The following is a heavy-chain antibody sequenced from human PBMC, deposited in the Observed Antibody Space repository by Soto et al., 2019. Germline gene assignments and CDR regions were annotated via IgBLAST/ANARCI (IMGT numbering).Heavy chain of an antibody. J-gene: IGHJ4*02. CDR1: GFSLTTSGVG. CDR3: AHIHSYGTVLTFDY. Sequence: QITLKESGPTLMKPTQTLTLTCTFSGFSLTTSGVGVGWIRQPPGKALEWLALVYWDDDKRYSPSLKNRLTLTKVTSKNQLVLTMTNMDPVDTATYYCAHIHSYGTVLTFDYWGPGTLVTVSS. D-gene: IGHD1-1*01. V-gene: IGHV2-5*02. CDR2: VYWDDDK.